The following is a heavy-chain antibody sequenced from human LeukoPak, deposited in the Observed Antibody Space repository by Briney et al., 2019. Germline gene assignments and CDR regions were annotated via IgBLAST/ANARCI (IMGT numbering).Heavy chain of an antibody. D-gene: IGHD5-18*01. CDR3: ARQQQQLWYD. V-gene: IGHV3-43*02. Sequence: PGGSLRLSCVASGLPIADFAMHWVRQAPGKGLEWVSLISGDGVSTFYADSVKGRFTISRDNAKNSLYLQMNSLRAEDTAVYFCARQQQQLWYDWGQGTLVTVSS. CDR2: ISGDGVST. CDR1: GLPIADFA. J-gene: IGHJ4*02.